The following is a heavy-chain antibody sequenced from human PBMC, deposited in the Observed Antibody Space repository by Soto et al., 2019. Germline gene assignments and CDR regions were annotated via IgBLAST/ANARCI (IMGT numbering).Heavy chain of an antibody. V-gene: IGHV4-59*01. CDR2: IYYTGRT. D-gene: IGHD5-18*01. J-gene: IGHJ5*02. Sequence: SETLSLTCTVSGGSMRGYFWTWIRQPPGKGLEWIGYIYYTGRTNYNPSLKSRLTISVDTSNNKFSLRLDSVTAADTAVYYCARDPGYSSSPANWFDPWGQVTVVTVSS. CDR1: GGSMRGYF. CDR3: ARDPGYSSSPANWFDP.